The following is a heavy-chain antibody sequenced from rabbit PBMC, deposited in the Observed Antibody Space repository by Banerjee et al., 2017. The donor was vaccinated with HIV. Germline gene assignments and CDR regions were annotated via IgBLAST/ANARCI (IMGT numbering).Heavy chain of an antibody. D-gene: IGHD7-1*01. Sequence: QEQLEESGGGLVQPEGSLTLTCKASGFDLSSYYYMCWVRQAPGKGLEWIGCIYTGSGSTYYANWAKGRFTITKTSSTTVTLQMTSLTAADTATYFCARCFPAGYGGYGCKLWGPGTLVTVS. CDR3: ARCFPAGYGGYGCKL. CDR1: GFDLSSYYY. J-gene: IGHJ4*01. CDR2: IYTGSGST. V-gene: IGHV1S45*01.